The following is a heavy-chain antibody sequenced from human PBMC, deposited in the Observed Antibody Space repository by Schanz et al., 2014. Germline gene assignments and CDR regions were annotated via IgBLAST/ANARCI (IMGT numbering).Heavy chain of an antibody. CDR3: ARGGGPEDVFDI. V-gene: IGHV1-69*02. CDR2: IIPIHGIV. Sequence: QVQLVQSGAEVKKPGSSMKVSCKASGGTFSTYPINWLRQAPGQGLEWMGRIIPIHGIVNYAQRFQDRVRITADKSTSTAYMELSSLRSDDTVVYYCARGGGPEDVFDIWGQGTILTVSS. CDR1: GGTFSTYP. D-gene: IGHD2-15*01. J-gene: IGHJ3*02.